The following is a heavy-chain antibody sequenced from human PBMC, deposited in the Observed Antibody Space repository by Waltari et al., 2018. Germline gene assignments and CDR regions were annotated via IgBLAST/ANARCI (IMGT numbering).Heavy chain of an antibody. V-gene: IGHV4-4*07. D-gene: IGHD2-15*01. J-gene: IGHJ4*02. CDR3: ASRGYCSGGSCYSDY. CDR2: IYTSGST. Sequence: QVQLQESGPGLVKPSETLSLTCTVSGGSISSYYWSWIRPPAGKGLEWIGRIYTSGSTNYNPSLKSRVTMSVDTSKNQFSLKLSSVTAADTAVYYCASRGYCSGGSCYSDYWGQGTLVTVSS. CDR1: GGSISSYY.